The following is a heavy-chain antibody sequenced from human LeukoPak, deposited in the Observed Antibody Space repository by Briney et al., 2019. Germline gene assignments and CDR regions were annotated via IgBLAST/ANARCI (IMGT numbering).Heavy chain of an antibody. V-gene: IGHV5-51*01. J-gene: IGHJ3*02. CDR1: GYTFTSYW. CDR2: IYPGDSDT. CDR3: AKHSSRTYEDAFDI. Sequence: GESLKISCEGSGYTFTSYWIGWVSQMPGKGLEWMGLIYPGDSDTRYSPSFQGQVTISVDKSISTAYLQWSSLKASDTAMFYCAKHSSRTYEDAFDIWGQGTLVTVSS. D-gene: IGHD1-14*01.